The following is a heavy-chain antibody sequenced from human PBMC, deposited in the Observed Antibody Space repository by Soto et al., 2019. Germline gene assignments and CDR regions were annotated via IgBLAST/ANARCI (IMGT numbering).Heavy chain of an antibody. CDR1: GYSFTNYW. CDR2: IDPNDSYT. CDR3: ARRGYHNGSYTVL. D-gene: IGHD3-22*01. V-gene: IGHV5-10-1*01. J-gene: IGHJ4*02. Sequence: GESLKISCQGSGYSFTNYWINWVRQTPGKGLEWMGRIDPNDSYTTYSPSFRGHVTISTDRSITTAYLQWSSLKASDTAIYYCARRGYHNGSYTVLWGQGTLVTVSS.